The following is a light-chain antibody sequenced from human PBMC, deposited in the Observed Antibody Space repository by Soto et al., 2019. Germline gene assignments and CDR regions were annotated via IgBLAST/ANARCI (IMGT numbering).Light chain of an antibody. V-gene: IGKV3-20*01. Sequence: EIVLTQSPATLSLSPGGRATLSCRASQSVSSYLAWYQQKPGQAPRLLIYDASTRAAGIPDRFSGSGSGTDFTLTISRLEPEDFAVYYCQQYGSSGTFGQGTKVDIK. CDR2: DAS. CDR1: QSVSSY. J-gene: IGKJ1*01. CDR3: QQYGSSGT.